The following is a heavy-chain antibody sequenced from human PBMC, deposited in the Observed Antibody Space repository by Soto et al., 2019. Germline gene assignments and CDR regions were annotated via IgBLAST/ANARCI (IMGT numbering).Heavy chain of an antibody. D-gene: IGHD3-10*01. CDR3: ARQAYYGSVYFDY. J-gene: IGHJ4*02. CDR1: KFTFSSYW. V-gene: IGHV3-74*01. CDR2: INSDGSKT. Sequence: EVQLVESGGDLVQPGGSLRLSCAASKFTFSSYWMHWVRQAPGKGLVWVSHINSDGSKTTYADSVKGRFTISRDNARNTLYLQINSLRAEDTAVYYCARQAYYGSVYFDYWGQGTWSPSPQ.